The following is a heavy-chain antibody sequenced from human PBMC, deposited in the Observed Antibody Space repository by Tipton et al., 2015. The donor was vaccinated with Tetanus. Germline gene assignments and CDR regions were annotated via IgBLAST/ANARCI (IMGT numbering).Heavy chain of an antibody. CDR3: AFRTNWRFSRGFDC. CDR2: IYTGGSA. Sequence: SLRLSCAASGVTVSGNYMSWVRQAPGKGLEWVSAIYTGGSADYTDSVKGRFTISRDNSNNSLSLQMNSLRIDDTAVYYCAFRTNWRFSRGFDCWGQGILVTVSS. D-gene: IGHD1-20*01. CDR1: GVTVSGNY. J-gene: IGHJ4*02. V-gene: IGHV3-53*01.